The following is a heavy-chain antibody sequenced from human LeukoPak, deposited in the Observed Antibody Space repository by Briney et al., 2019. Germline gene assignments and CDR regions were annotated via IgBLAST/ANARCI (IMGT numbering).Heavy chain of an antibody. Sequence: GGSLRLSCAASGISFSSHGMHWVRQAPGKGLEWVAVIWYDGSNIYYADSVRGRFTISRDNSKNTLYLQMNSLRAEDTAVYYCARVDDFWSGYYNYYYYGMDVWRQGTTVTVSS. CDR1: GISFSSHG. CDR3: ARVDDFWSGYYNYYYYGMDV. D-gene: IGHD3-3*01. CDR2: IWYDGSNI. J-gene: IGHJ6*02. V-gene: IGHV3-33*01.